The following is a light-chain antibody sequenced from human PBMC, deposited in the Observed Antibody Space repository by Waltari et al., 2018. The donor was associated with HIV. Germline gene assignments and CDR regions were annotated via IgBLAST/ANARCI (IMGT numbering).Light chain of an antibody. CDR1: QSISSW. CDR3: QYYNTYSRT. CDR2: KAS. J-gene: IGKJ2*02. Sequence: MTQSTSTLSASVGDRVTITCRASQSISSWLAWYQMKPGKAPKLLIYKASSLESGVSSRFSGSGSGTEFTLTISSLQPDDFATYYCQYYNTYSRTFGQGTKVEL. V-gene: IGKV1-5*03.